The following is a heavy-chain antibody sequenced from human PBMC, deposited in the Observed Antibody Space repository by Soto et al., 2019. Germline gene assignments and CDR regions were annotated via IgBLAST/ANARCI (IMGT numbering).Heavy chain of an antibody. D-gene: IGHD2-2*01. J-gene: IGHJ6*02. CDR1: GFTVSSNY. CDR2: IYSGGST. Sequence: PGGSLRLSCAASGFTVSSNYMSWVRQAPGKGLEWVSVIYSGGSTYYADSVKGRFTISRDNSKNTLYLQMNSLRAEDTAVYYCQAYGRSISLYRYYYYYGMDVWGQGTTVTVSS. V-gene: IGHV3-53*01. CDR3: QAYGRSISLYRYYYYYGMDV.